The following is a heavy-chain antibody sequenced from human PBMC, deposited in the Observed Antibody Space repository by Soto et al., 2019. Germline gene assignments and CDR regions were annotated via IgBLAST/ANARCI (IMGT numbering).Heavy chain of an antibody. CDR1: GGSISSSSYY. CDR2: IYYSGST. CDR3: ARLGRILWFGEVYRKDYYYYMDV. J-gene: IGHJ6*03. D-gene: IGHD3-10*01. V-gene: IGHV4-39*01. Sequence: SETLSLTCTVSGGSISSSSYYWGWIRQPPGKGLEWIGSIYYSGSTYYNPSLKSRVTISVDTSKNQFSLKLSPVTAADTAVYYCARLGRILWFGEVYRKDYYYYMDVWGKGTTVTVSS.